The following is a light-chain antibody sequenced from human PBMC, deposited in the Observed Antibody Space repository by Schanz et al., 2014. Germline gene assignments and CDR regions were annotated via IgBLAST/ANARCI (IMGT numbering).Light chain of an antibody. V-gene: IGLV2-23*01. CDR1: SNDVGSSYL. J-gene: IGLJ2*01. Sequence: QSALTQPASVSGSPGQSITISCTGTSNDVGSSYLVSWYQHHPGKAPNLMIYEASKRPSGVSNHFSGSKSDNTASLTISGLQTEDEADYYCCSDAGFNTVIFGGGTKLTVL. CDR2: EAS. CDR3: CSDAGFNTVI.